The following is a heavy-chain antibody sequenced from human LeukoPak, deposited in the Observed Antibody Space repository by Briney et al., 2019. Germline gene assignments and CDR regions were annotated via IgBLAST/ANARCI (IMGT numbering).Heavy chain of an antibody. J-gene: IGHJ4*02. CDR3: ARDCERGYSYGLC. CDR2: I. V-gene: IGHV3-48*03. Sequence: PGGSLRLSCAASGFTFSSYEMNWVRQAPGKGLEWVATISHAASVKGRFTISRDNAKNSVFLQMDSLRAEDTAVYFCARDCERGYSYGLCWGQGTVVTVSS. CDR1: GFTFSSYE. D-gene: IGHD5-18*01.